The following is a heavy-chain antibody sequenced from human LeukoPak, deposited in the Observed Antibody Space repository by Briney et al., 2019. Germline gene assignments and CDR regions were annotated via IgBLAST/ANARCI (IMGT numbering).Heavy chain of an antibody. CDR2: IYPADSDT. CDR1: GYSFTSYW. Sequence: GESLKISCKGFGYSFTSYWIVWVRQMPGKGLEWMGIIYPADSDTRYSPSFQGQVTISADKSISTAYLQWSSLKASDTAMYYRARSIVGATYYMDVWGKGTTVTVSS. V-gene: IGHV5-51*01. CDR3: ARSIVGATYYMDV. D-gene: IGHD1-26*01. J-gene: IGHJ6*03.